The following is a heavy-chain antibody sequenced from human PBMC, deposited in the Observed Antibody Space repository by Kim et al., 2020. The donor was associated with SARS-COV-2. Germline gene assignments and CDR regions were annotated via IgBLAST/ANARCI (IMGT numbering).Heavy chain of an antibody. Sequence: ASVKVSCKASGYTFTSYAMNWVRQAPGQGLEWMGWINTNTGNPTYAQSFTGRFVFSLDTSVSTAYLQISSLKAEDTAVYYCARDERFTIFGVVILGSYMDVWGKGTTVTVSS. V-gene: IGHV7-4-1*02. CDR2: INTNTGNP. J-gene: IGHJ6*03. D-gene: IGHD3-3*01. CDR3: ARDERFTIFGVVILGSYMDV. CDR1: GYTFTSYA.